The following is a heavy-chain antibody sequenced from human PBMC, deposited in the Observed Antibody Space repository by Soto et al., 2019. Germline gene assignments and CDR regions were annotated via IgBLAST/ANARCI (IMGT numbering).Heavy chain of an antibody. Sequence: EVQLVESGGGLVQPGGSLRLSCAASGFTFSTYFMSWVRQAPGKGLEWVANIKSDGSERYYVDSMEGRFTISRDNAKNSRYLQMNSLRAEDTAVYYCVRDYYYYVDVWGKGTTVTVSS. CDR3: VRDYYYYVDV. V-gene: IGHV3-7*01. J-gene: IGHJ6*03. CDR1: GFTFSTYF. CDR2: IKSDGSER.